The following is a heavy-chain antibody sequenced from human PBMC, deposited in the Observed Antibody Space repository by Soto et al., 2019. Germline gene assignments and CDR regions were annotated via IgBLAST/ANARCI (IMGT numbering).Heavy chain of an antibody. CDR3: ASGGHRAIAAHPSYYYGMDV. CDR2: IDPSDSYT. D-gene: IGHD6-6*01. V-gene: IGHV5-10-1*01. CDR1: VYSSTRSW. J-gene: IGHJ6*02. Sequence: PGEALKISCTASVYSSTRSWLLGWRETPWRCLVWMGRIDPSDSYTNYSPSFQGHVIISADKSTSTAYLQWSSLKASDTAMYYCASGGHRAIAAHPSYYYGMDVWGQGTGVAVSS.